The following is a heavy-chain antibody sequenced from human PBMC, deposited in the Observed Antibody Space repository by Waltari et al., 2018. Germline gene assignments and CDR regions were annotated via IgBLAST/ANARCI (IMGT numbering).Heavy chain of an antibody. CDR1: GGSISSYY. V-gene: IGHV4-4*07. CDR3: AREREWVGAAEFDY. CDR2: IYTSGST. D-gene: IGHD2-15*01. Sequence: QVQLQESGPGLVKPSETLSLTCTVSGGSISSYYWSWIRQPAGKGLEWIGRIYTSGSTNYNPSLKSRVTMSVDTSKNQFSLKLSSVTAADTAVYYCAREREWVGAAEFDYWGQGTLVTVSS. J-gene: IGHJ4*02.